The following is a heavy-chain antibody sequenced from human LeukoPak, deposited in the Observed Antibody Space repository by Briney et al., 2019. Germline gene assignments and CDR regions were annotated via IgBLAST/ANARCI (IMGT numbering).Heavy chain of an antibody. Sequence: TGGSLRLSCAASGFTFSSYSMNWVRQAPGKGLEWVSSISSSSSYIYYADSVKGRFTISRDNAKNSLYLQMNSLRAEDTAVYYCARVNRGVINGIDYWGQGTLVTVSS. CDR3: ARVNRGVINGIDY. V-gene: IGHV3-21*01. CDR2: ISSSSSYI. D-gene: IGHD3-10*01. CDR1: GFTFSSYS. J-gene: IGHJ4*02.